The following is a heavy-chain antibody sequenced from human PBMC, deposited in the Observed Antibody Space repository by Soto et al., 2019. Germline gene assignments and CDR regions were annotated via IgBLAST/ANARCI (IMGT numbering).Heavy chain of an antibody. Sequence: QVQLQESGPGLVKPSGTLSLTCAVSGGSLSRSNWWSWVRQPPGKGLEWIGEIYHSGSTNYNPSLKSRVTISLDKSKNQFSLKLSSVTAADTAVYYCATLVATIYYFDSWGQGTLVTVSS. CDR3: ATLVATIYYFDS. V-gene: IGHV4-4*02. CDR1: GGSLSRSNW. CDR2: IYHSGST. J-gene: IGHJ4*02. D-gene: IGHD5-12*01.